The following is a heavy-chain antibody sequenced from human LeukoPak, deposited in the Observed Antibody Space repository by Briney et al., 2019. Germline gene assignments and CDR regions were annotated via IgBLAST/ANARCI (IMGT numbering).Heavy chain of an antibody. D-gene: IGHD2-2*02. CDR1: GFTFDDYA. CDR3: AEAYCSSTTCYTGTYYFDY. V-gene: IGHV3-9*01. Sequence: PGGSLRLSCAASGFTFDDYAMHWVRQAPGKGLEWVSGVSWNSGSIGYADSVKGRFTISRDNAKNSLYLQMNSLRTEDTALYYCAEAYCSSTTCYTGTYYFDYWGQGTLVTVSS. J-gene: IGHJ4*02. CDR2: VSWNSGSI.